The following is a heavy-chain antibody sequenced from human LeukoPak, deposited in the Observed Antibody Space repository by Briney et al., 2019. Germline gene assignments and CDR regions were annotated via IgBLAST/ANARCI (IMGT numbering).Heavy chain of an antibody. V-gene: IGHV4-38-2*02. CDR2: IYHTGNT. J-gene: IGHJ6*03. CDR1: GYSISSGYY. Sequence: SETLSLTCTVSGYSISSGYYWGWIRQPPGKGLEWIGSIYHTGNTYYNPSLKSRVTISVDTSKNQFSLKLSSVTAADTAVYYCAREMQDKSLQWIGELKKYYYYYMDVWGKGTTVIVSS. CDR3: AREMQDKSLQWIGELKKYYYYYMDV. D-gene: IGHD3-10*01.